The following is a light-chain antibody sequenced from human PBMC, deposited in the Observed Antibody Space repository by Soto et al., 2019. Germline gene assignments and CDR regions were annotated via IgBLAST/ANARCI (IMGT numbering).Light chain of an antibody. J-gene: IGKJ4*01. CDR2: DAS. Sequence: EIVLTQSPVTLSLSTGERATLSCRASQRISSHLAWYQQKPGRAPRLLIYDASNRATGIPAKFSGSGSETDFTLTISSLEPKDFAVYYCQQRNTWPFTFGEGTKVEIK. V-gene: IGKV3-11*01. CDR3: QQRNTWPFT. CDR1: QRISSH.